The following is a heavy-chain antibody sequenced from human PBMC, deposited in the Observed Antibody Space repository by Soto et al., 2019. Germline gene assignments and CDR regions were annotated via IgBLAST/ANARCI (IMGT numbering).Heavy chain of an antibody. J-gene: IGHJ5*02. D-gene: IGHD2-15*01. V-gene: IGHV1-8*01. CDR3: AREGCSGGSCYFASNWFDP. CDR2: MNPNSGNT. CDR1: GYTFTSYD. Sequence: EVKKPGASVKVSCKASGYTFTSYDINWVRQATGQGLEWMGWMNPNSGNTGYAQKFQGRVTMTRNTTISKAYMERSSLRSEDTAVYYCAREGCSGGSCYFASNWFDPWGQGTLVTVSS.